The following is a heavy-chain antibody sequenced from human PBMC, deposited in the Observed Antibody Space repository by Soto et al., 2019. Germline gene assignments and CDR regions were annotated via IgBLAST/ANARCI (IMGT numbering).Heavy chain of an antibody. CDR3: ARRARPDFYYMDV. Sequence: GGSLRLSCAASGFTLSGYAMDWVRQASGKGLEYVSGISTNGVGTYYANSVQGRFTISRDNSKNTVYLQMGSLRPEDMAVYYCARRARPDFYYMDVWGKGTTVTVSS. J-gene: IGHJ6*03. D-gene: IGHD6-6*01. CDR2: ISTNGVGT. V-gene: IGHV3-64*01. CDR1: GFTLSGYA.